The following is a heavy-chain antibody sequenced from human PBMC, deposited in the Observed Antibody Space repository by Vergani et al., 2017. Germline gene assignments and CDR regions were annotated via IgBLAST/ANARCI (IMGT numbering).Heavy chain of an antibody. CDR3: ARHTTYTDS. CDR1: EYSFGNYW. CDR2: IYPADSDT. V-gene: IGHV5-51*01. D-gene: IGHD1-1*01. Sequence: EVELVQCGPEMRKPGESLKISCKGSEYSFGNYWIGGVRQMPGKGLEWIGNIYPADSDTRYSPSYQGQVTISADKSISTAFLQWDGLKPADTALYYCARHTTYTDSGGQGTLVTVSS. J-gene: IGHJ4*02.